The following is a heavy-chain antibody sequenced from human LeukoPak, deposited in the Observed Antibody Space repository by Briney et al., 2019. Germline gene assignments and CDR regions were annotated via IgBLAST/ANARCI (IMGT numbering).Heavy chain of an antibody. D-gene: IGHD4-17*01. V-gene: IGHV3-23*01. CDR2: ISDSGGVT. Sequence: GGPLRLSCAASGFTFSIYAMNWVRQAPGKGLEWVSVISDSGGVTFYADSVKGRFTISRDNSKNTLYLQMNSLRAEDTAVYYCAKGGATVIDYWGQGTLVTVSS. CDR3: AKGGATVIDY. CDR1: GFTFSIYA. J-gene: IGHJ4*02.